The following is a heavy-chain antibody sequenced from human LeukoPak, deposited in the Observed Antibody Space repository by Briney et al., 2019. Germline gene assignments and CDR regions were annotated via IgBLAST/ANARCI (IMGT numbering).Heavy chain of an antibody. J-gene: IGHJ3*02. D-gene: IGHD6-13*01. V-gene: IGHV3-53*01. CDR1: GFTVSSNF. Sequence: GSLRLSCAAPGFTVSSNFMSWVRQAPGKGLGRLSVIYSGGSTYYADSVKGRFTISRDNSKNTLYLQMNSLRAEDTAVYYCARDGGSSWPDDAFDIWGQGTMVTVSS. CDR3: ARDGGSSWPDDAFDI. CDR2: IYSGGST.